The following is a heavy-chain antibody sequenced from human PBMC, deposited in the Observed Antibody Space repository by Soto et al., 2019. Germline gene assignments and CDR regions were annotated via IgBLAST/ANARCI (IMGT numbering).Heavy chain of an antibody. CDR1: GFIFGNYW. J-gene: IGHJ3*01. D-gene: IGHD6-19*01. CDR3: TIDISPGTSGWYFDAFDL. Sequence: EVQLVESGGGLVQPGGSLRLSCTGSGFIFGNYWMTWVRQAPGQGLEWVANIRKDESKMSYLDSVRGRFTISRDNAKNSLFLQMNDLRAEATALYYWTIDISPGTSGWYFDAFDLWGQGTMVTVSS. CDR2: IRKDESKM. V-gene: IGHV3-7*05.